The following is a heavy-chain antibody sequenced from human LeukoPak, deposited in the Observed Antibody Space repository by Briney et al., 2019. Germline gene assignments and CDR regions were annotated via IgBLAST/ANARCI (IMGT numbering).Heavy chain of an antibody. CDR3: AELGITMIGGV. V-gene: IGHV3-74*01. CDR2: IDRDGSST. Sequence: GGSLRLSCTASTRYFTNYWMHWVRQVPGKGLAWLSRIDRDGSSTSYADSVKGRFTISRDNAKNTLYLQMNSLRAEDTAVYYCAELGITMIGGVWDKGTTVTISS. J-gene: IGHJ6*04. D-gene: IGHD3-10*02. CDR1: TRYFTNYW.